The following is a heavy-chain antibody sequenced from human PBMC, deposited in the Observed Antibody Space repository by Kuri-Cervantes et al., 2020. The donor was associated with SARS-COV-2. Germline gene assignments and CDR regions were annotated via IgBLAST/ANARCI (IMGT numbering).Heavy chain of an antibody. CDR3: AKGALCEKCVISEEPFDY. D-gene: IGHD1-26*01. CDR2: ISYDGTNA. V-gene: IGHV3-30*18. Sequence: GESLKISCAASGFTFSSYGMHWVRQAPGKGLEWVAFISYDGTNAYYGDSAKGRFTISRDNSKNTLYLEMNSLRAEDTALYYCAKGALCEKCVISEEPFDYWGQGTLVTVSS. CDR1: GFTFSSYG. J-gene: IGHJ4*02.